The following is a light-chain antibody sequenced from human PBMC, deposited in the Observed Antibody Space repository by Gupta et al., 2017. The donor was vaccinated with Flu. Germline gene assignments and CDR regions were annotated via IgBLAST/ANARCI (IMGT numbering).Light chain of an antibody. J-gene: IGLJ3*02. CDR2: ANT. V-gene: IGLV1-40*01. CDR3: QSYDDSLTGPWV. CDR1: GSNFGAGYD. Sequence: CIGSGSNFGAGYDVHWFQHLPGKAPKLLSYANTNRPSGVPDRFSGSKSGTSASLVITGLQADDEATYFCQSYDDSLTGPWVFGGGTKVTVL.